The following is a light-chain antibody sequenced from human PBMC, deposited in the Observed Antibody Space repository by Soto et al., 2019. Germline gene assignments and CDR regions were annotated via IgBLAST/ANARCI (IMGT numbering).Light chain of an antibody. V-gene: IGKV3D-15*01. CDR3: QQDPTWPIT. J-gene: IGKJ4*01. CDR1: QSVRNN. CDR2: DAS. Sequence: PTSRAVSPRKIAPLFGRAIQSVRNNLAWYQQKPGQAPRLLIYDASNRATGIPDRFSGGGSGTDFTLTISSLEPEDFAIYYCQQDPTWPITVGGGTKVDIK.